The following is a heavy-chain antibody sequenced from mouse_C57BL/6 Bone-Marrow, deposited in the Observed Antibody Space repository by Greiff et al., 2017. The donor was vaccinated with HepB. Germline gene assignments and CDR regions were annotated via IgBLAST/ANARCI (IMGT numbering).Heavy chain of an antibody. CDR2: ISSGGDYI. Sequence: DVKLQESGEGLVKPGGSLKLSCAASGFTFSSYAMSWVRQTPEKRLEWVAYISSGGDYIYYADTVKGRFTISRDNARNTLYLQMSSLKSEDTAMYYCTRDPAWFAYWGQGTLVTVSA. CDR3: TRDPAWFAY. V-gene: IGHV5-9-1*02. CDR1: GFTFSSYA. J-gene: IGHJ3*01.